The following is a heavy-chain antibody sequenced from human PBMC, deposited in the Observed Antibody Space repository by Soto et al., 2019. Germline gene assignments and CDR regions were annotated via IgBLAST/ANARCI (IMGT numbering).Heavy chain of an antibody. Sequence: PGESLKISCKGSGYSFTSYWIGWVRQIPGKGLEYMVIIYPGDSDARFSPSFQGQVTISADKSISTAYLQWSSLKASNTAIYYCARAQGYCSTTSCYSVEPSNWFDPWGQGTLVTVSS. V-gene: IGHV5-51*01. CDR1: GYSFTSYW. D-gene: IGHD2-2*01. J-gene: IGHJ5*02. CDR3: ARAQGYCSTTSCYSVEPSNWFDP. CDR2: IYPGDSDA.